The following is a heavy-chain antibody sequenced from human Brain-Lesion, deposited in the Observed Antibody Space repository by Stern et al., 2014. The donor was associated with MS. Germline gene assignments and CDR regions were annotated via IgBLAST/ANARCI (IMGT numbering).Heavy chain of an antibody. J-gene: IGHJ4*02. Sequence: QVQLVESGPGLVKPSQTLSLTCTVSGGSISSGNYYWSWIRQHPGKGLGWIGSIYHSGSTYYNPPLKSRVTTSIDTSKNQFSLKLSSVTAADTAVYYCARGSREVLLPRFYFDYWGQGTLVTVSS. D-gene: IGHD3-3*01. V-gene: IGHV4-31*03. CDR2: IYHSGST. CDR3: ARGSREVLLPRFYFDY. CDR1: GGSISSGNYY.